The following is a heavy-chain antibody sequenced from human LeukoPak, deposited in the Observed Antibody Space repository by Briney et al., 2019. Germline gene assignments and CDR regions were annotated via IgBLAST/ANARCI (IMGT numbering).Heavy chain of an antibody. CDR2: VSNDGSNR. CDR1: GFTLSSYG. Sequence: TGGSLRLSCAASGFTLSSYGIHWVRQAPGKGLEWVAAVSNDGSNRYYADSVKGRFTISRDNSKSTLYLQMDSLRDEDSAVYYCAKVAVRGLNYFDYWGQGALVTVSS. V-gene: IGHV3-30*18. J-gene: IGHJ4*02. CDR3: AKVAVRGLNYFDY.